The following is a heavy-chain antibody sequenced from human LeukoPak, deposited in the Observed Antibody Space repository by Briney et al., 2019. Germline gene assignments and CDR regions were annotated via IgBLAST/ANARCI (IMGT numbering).Heavy chain of an antibody. J-gene: IGHJ4*02. CDR1: GYTFTNYA. V-gene: IGHV1-69*13. Sequence: ASVKVSCKASGYTFTNYAISWVRQAPGQGLEWMGGIIPIFGTANYAQKFQGRVTITADESTSTAYMELSSLRSEDTAVYYCARTLSGHYDVLTGYEFGYFDYWGQGTLVTVSS. CDR3: ARTLSGHYDVLTGYEFGYFDY. CDR2: IIPIFGTA. D-gene: IGHD3-9*01.